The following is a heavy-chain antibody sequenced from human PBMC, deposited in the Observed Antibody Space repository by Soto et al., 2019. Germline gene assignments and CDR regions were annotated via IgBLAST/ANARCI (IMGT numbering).Heavy chain of an antibody. Sequence: QVQLVQSGAEVKKPGASVKVSCKASGYIFTNHYIHWVRQAPGQGLEWMGIINPSGGSTNYLQKFQGRITMTRDTSTSTVYMELSSLRSEDTAVYFCARADYYDCSGFYYDCWGQGSLVTVSS. CDR2: INPSGGST. CDR1: GYIFTNHY. CDR3: ARADYYDCSGFYYDC. J-gene: IGHJ4*02. V-gene: IGHV1-46*01. D-gene: IGHD3-22*01.